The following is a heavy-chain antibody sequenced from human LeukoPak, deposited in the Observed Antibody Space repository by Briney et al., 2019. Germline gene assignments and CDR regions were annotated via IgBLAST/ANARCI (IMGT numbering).Heavy chain of an antibody. CDR2: ISAYNGNT. CDR1: GYTFTSYG. J-gene: IGHJ4*02. D-gene: IGHD2-21*02. CDR3: ARGRVAYCGGDCYSIGGYFDY. V-gene: IGHV1-18*01. Sequence: GASVRVSCKASGYTFTSYGISWVRQAPGQGLEWMGWISAYNGNTNYAQKLQGRVTMTTDTSTSTAYMELRSLRSDDTAVYYCARGRVAYCGGDCYSIGGYFDYWGQGTLVTVSS.